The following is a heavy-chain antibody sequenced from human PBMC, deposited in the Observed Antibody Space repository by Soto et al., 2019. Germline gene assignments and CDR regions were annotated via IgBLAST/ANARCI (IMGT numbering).Heavy chain of an antibody. CDR3: ALRGRLYYYYGMDV. D-gene: IGHD6-25*01. CDR2: INHSGST. J-gene: IGHJ6*02. Sequence: SETLSLTCAVYGGSFSGYYWSWIRQPPGKGLEWIGEINHSGSTNYNPSLKSRVTISVDTSKNQFSLKLSSVTAADTAVYYCALRGRLYYYYGMDVWGQGTTVTVSS. V-gene: IGHV4-34*01. CDR1: GGSFSGYY.